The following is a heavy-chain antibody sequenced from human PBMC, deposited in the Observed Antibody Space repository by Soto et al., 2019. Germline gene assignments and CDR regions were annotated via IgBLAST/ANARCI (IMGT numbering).Heavy chain of an antibody. CDR3: ARDVSPYYYDSSGYYHTAFDP. D-gene: IGHD3-22*01. V-gene: IGHV4-31*03. CDR2: IYYSGST. Sequence: QVQLQESGPGLVKPSQTLSLTCTVSGGSISSGGYYWSWIRQHPGKGLEWIGYIYYSGSTYYNPSLKSRVTISVDTSKNQFSLKLSSVTAADTAVYYCARDVSPYYYDSSGYYHTAFDPWGQGTLVTVSS. CDR1: GGSISSGGYY. J-gene: IGHJ5*02.